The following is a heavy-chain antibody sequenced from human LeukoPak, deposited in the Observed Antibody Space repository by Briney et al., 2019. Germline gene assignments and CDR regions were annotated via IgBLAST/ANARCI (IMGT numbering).Heavy chain of an antibody. D-gene: IGHD3-16*02. V-gene: IGHV4-59*01. Sequence: KPSETLSLTCTVSGGSISSYYWRWIRRPPGKGLEWIGYIYYSGSTNYNPSLKRRVTISVETSKNQFSLKLSSVTAADTAVYYCARAPRGGGYRAAFDYWGQGTLVTVSS. CDR2: IYYSGST. CDR1: GGSISSYY. J-gene: IGHJ4*02. CDR3: ARAPRGGGYRAAFDY.